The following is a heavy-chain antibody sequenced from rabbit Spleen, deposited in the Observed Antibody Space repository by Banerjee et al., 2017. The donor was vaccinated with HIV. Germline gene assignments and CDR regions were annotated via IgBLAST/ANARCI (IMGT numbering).Heavy chain of an antibody. Sequence: QSLEESGGDLVKPGASLTLTCKASGLDLSSRYWICWVRQAPGKGLEWIACIDVIKSGTTYYASWAKGRFTLSKTSSTTVALHVTSLTAADTATYFCARDAAGREDFNLWGPGTLVTVS. CDR1: GLDLSSRYW. D-gene: IGHD4-2*01. V-gene: IGHV1S40*01. CDR2: IDVIKSGTT. CDR3: ARDAAGREDFNL. J-gene: IGHJ4*01.